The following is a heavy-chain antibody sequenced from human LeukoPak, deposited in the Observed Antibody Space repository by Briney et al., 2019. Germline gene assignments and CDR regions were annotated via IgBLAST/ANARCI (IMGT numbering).Heavy chain of an antibody. V-gene: IGHV3-23*01. CDR1: GVTLSSFA. CDR3: ARIHYYDSSGPGVAFDI. D-gene: IGHD3-22*01. CDR2: ISGSGGST. J-gene: IGHJ3*02. Sequence: GGSLRLSCAASGVTLSSFAMSWARQAPGKGLEWVSAISGSGGSTYYADSVKGRFTISRDNSKNTLYLQMNSLRAEDTAVYYCARIHYYDSSGPGVAFDIWGQGTMVTVSS.